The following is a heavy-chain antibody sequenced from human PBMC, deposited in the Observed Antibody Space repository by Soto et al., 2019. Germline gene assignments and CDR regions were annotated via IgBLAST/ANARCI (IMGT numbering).Heavy chain of an antibody. Sequence: VASVKVSCKSSGGTFSSHSINWVRQAPGQGLEWMGGIIPIFGPANSAKKFQGRVTITADESTTTAYMELSSLTSEDTAVYYCATGSFTSTGGRIGYHYNAMDVWGQGTTVTVSS. CDR3: ATGSFTSTGGRIGYHYNAMDV. CDR1: GGTFSSHS. J-gene: IGHJ6*02. CDR2: IIPIFGPA. V-gene: IGHV1-69*13. D-gene: IGHD1-1*01.